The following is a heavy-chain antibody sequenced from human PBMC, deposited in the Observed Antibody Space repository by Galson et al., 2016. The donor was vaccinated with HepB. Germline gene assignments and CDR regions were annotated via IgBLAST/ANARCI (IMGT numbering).Heavy chain of an antibody. Sequence: TLSLTCTVSGGSISSGGYYWSWIRQHPGKGLEWIGYIYHSGRTYYNPSLKSRVSISVDKSKNQFSLKLSSVTAADTAVYYCPRHPSNYNILTGYYDSWGQGTPVTVSS. V-gene: IGHV4-31*09. CDR3: PRHPSNYNILTGYYDS. D-gene: IGHD3-9*01. CDR1: GGSISSGGYY. J-gene: IGHJ5*01. CDR2: IYHSGRT.